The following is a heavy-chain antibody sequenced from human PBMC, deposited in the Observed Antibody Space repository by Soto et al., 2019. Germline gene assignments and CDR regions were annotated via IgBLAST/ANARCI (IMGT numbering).Heavy chain of an antibody. CDR3: ARAGGSYYSPYYYYCMDV. CDR2: IYYSGST. Sequence: QVQLQESGPGLVKPSETLSLTCTVSGGSISSYYWSWIRQPPGKGLEWIGYIYYSGSTNYNPSLTSRVTISVDTSKHQFSLKLSSVTAADTAVYYCARAGGSYYSPYYYYCMDVWGQGTTVTVSS. V-gene: IGHV4-59*01. D-gene: IGHD1-26*01. CDR1: GGSISSYY. J-gene: IGHJ6*02.